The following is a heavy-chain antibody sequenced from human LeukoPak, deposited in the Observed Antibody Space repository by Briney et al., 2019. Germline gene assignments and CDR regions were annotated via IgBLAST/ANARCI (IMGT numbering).Heavy chain of an antibody. D-gene: IGHD2-15*01. CDR2: IWYDGSNK. CDR1: GFTFSSYG. V-gene: IGHV3-33*01. J-gene: IGHJ4*02. CDR3: ASCRGGIVGDY. Sequence: GGSLRLSCAASGFTFSSYGMHWVRQAPGKGLEWVALIWYDGSNKYYADSVKGRFTISRDNSKNTVYLQMNSLRAEDTAVYYCASCRGGIVGDYWGQGTLVTVSS.